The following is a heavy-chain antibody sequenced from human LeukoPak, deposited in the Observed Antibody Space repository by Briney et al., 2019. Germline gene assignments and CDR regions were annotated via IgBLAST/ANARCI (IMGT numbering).Heavy chain of an antibody. J-gene: IGHJ4*02. D-gene: IGHD3-10*01. CDR3: AKGYYYGSGSYFDY. CDR2: IRYDGSNT. Sequence: GGSLRLSCAASGFSFNNYGMHWVRQAPGKGLEWVAFIRYDGSNTYYADSVKGRFTISRDNSENTLYLQMNSLRAEDTAVYYCAKGYYYGSGSYFDYWGQGTLVTVSS. CDR1: GFSFNNYG. V-gene: IGHV3-30*02.